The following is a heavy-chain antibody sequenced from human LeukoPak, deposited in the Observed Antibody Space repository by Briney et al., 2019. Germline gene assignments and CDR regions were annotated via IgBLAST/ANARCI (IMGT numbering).Heavy chain of an antibody. D-gene: IGHD1-26*01. Sequence: PSQTLSLTCTFSGGSISSVGYYWSWIRQHPGKGLECIGYIYYSGTTYYNPSLMSRISISIDTSKNQFSLKLSSVTAADTAVYYCARARAPSYHFDYWGQGALVTVSS. CDR3: ARARAPSYHFDY. CDR1: GGSISSVGYY. J-gene: IGHJ4*02. V-gene: IGHV4-31*03. CDR2: IYYSGTT.